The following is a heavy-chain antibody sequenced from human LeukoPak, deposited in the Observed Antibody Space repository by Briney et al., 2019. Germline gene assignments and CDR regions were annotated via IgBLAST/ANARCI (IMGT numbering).Heavy chain of an antibody. CDR1: GFTLDDYA. Sequence: PGGSLRLSCAVSGFTLDDYAMHWVRQAPGKGLEWVSGISWNSGSIGYADSVKGRFTISRDNAKNSLYLQMNSLRAEDTALYYCAKDRDGYNSYYFDYWGQGALVTVSS. V-gene: IGHV3-9*01. CDR3: AKDRDGYNSYYFDY. CDR2: ISWNSGSI. J-gene: IGHJ4*02. D-gene: IGHD5-24*01.